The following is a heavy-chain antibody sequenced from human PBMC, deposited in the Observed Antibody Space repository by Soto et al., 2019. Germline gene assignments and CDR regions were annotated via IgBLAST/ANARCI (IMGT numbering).Heavy chain of an antibody. Sequence: QVQLVQSGAEVKKPGASVKVSCKASGYTFTSYGISWVRQAPGQGLEWMGWISAYNGNTNYAQKLQGRVTMTTDTXTXTXYMELRSLRSDDTAVYYCARDRGVTTKRYYYYGMDVWGQGTTVTVSS. D-gene: IGHD4-17*01. CDR2: ISAYNGNT. CDR3: ARDRGVTTKRYYYYGMDV. V-gene: IGHV1-18*01. CDR1: GYTFTSYG. J-gene: IGHJ6*02.